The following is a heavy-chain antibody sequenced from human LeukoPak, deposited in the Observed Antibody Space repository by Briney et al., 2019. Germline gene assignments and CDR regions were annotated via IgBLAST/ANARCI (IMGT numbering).Heavy chain of an antibody. CDR2: INHSGST. CDR3: ARGGSHYVWGSYRYLDY. D-gene: IGHD3-16*02. J-gene: IGHJ4*02. Sequence: MPSETLSLTCTVSGGSISSGSYYWGWIRQPPGKGLEWIGEINHSGSTNYNPSLKSRVTISVDTSKNQFSLKLSSVTAADTAVYYCARGGSHYVWGSYRYLDYWGQGTLVTVSS. V-gene: IGHV4-39*07. CDR1: GGSISSGSYY.